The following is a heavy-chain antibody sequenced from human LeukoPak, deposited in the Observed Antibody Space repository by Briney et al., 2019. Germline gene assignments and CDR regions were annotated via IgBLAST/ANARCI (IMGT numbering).Heavy chain of an antibody. CDR1: GGSISSYY. CDR3: ARLPILWFGELLYFDY. D-gene: IGHD3-10*01. Sequence: NPSETLSLTCTVSGGSISSYYWSWIRQPPGKGLEWIGYIYYSGSTNYNPSLKSRVTISVDTSENQFSLKLSSVTAADTAVYYCARLPILWFGELLYFDYWGQGTLVTVSS. V-gene: IGHV4-59*08. J-gene: IGHJ4*02. CDR2: IYYSGST.